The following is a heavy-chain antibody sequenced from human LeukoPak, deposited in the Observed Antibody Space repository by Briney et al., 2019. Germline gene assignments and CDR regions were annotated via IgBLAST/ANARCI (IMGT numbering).Heavy chain of an antibody. V-gene: IGHV4-39*01. CDR3: TRQVLHTAMDY. J-gene: IGHJ4*02. CDR2: IYDSGST. D-gene: IGHD5-18*01. CDR1: GVSISSSSYH. Sequence: SETLSLTCTVSGVSISSSSYHWDWIRQPPGKGLEWIGSIYDSGSTYYSPSLKSRVTISVDTSKNQFSLKLNSATAADTAVYYCTRQVLHTAMDYWGQGTLVTVSS.